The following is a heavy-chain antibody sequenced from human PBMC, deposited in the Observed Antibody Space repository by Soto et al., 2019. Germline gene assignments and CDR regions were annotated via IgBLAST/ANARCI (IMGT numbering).Heavy chain of an antibody. J-gene: IGHJ5*02. D-gene: IGHD4-17*01. V-gene: IGHV3-64D*08. CDR2: ISSNGGST. CDR1: GFTFSSYA. CDR3: VTGLTTVTTWVQEDNWFDP. Sequence: GGSLRLSCSASGFTFSSYAMHWVRQAPGKGLEYVSAISSNGGSTYYADSVKGRFTISRDNSKNTLYLQMSSLRAEDTAVYYCVTGLTTVTTWVQEDNWFDPWGQGTLVTVSS.